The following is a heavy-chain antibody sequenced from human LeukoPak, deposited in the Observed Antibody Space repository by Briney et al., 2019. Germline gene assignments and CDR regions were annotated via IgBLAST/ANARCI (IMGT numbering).Heavy chain of an antibody. CDR3: ARPSERGWSYKGPLGY. D-gene: IGHD1-26*01. V-gene: IGHV4-34*01. CDR1: GGSFSGYY. Sequence: SETLSLTCAVYGGSFSGYYWSWIRQPPGKGLEWIGEINHSGSTNYNPSLKSRVTISVDTSKNQFSLKLSSVTAADTAVYYCARPSERGWSYKGPLGYWGQGTLVTVSS. CDR2: INHSGST. J-gene: IGHJ4*02.